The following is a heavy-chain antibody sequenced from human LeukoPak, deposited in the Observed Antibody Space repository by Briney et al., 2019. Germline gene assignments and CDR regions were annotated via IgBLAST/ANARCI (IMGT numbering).Heavy chain of an antibody. Sequence: PGGSLRLSCAASGFTFSSYGMHWVRQATGKGLEWVSAIGTAGDTYYPGSVKGRFTISRENAKNSLYLQMNSLRAGDTAVYYCARAGHYYDSSGYPGDAFDIWGQGTMVTVSS. CDR2: IGTAGDT. J-gene: IGHJ3*02. CDR3: ARAGHYYDSSGYPGDAFDI. D-gene: IGHD3-22*01. V-gene: IGHV3-13*01. CDR1: GFTFSSYG.